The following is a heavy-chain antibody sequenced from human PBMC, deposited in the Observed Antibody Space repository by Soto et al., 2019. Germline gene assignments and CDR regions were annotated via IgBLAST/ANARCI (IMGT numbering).Heavy chain of an antibody. CDR3: ARGHFAYDFWSGYYPYYYYGMDV. V-gene: IGHV3-30-3*01. J-gene: IGHJ6*02. CDR1: GFTFSSYA. CDR2: ISYDGSNK. D-gene: IGHD3-3*01. Sequence: GGSLRLSCAASGFTFSSYAMHWVSQAPGKGLEWVAVISYDGSNKYYADSVKGRFTISRDNSKNTLYLQMNSLRAEDTAMCYCARGHFAYDFWSGYYPYYYYGMDVWGQGTTVTVSS.